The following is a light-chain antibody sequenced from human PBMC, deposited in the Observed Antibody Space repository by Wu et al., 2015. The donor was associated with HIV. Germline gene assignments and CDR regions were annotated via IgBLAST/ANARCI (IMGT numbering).Light chain of an antibody. Sequence: DIQMTQSPSILSASVGDRVTMTCRASQSITNWLAWYQQKPGRAPNLLIYKASSLQSGVPSRFSGSGSGTEFTLTISSLQPDDFATYYCQQYSDYPQTFGQGTKVEIK. V-gene: IGKV1-5*03. CDR2: KAS. CDR1: QSITNW. J-gene: IGKJ1*01. CDR3: QQYSDYPQT.